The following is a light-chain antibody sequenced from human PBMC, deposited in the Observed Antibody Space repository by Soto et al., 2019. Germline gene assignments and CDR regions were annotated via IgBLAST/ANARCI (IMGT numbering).Light chain of an antibody. J-gene: IGKJ1*01. CDR3: QQYMSSVT. CDR1: QSVDTTF. Sequence: EIVLTQSPGSLSLSPGQRATLSYRASQSVDTTFFAWYQKKPGQAPRLLIYGASKRATGIPDRFSGSGSVTDFTLIISRLEPEDFAVYYCQQYMSSVTFGQGTKVEIK. CDR2: GAS. V-gene: IGKV3-20*01.